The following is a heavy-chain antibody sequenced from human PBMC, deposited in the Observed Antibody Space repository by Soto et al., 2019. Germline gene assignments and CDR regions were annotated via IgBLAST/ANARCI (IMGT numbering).Heavy chain of an antibody. V-gene: IGHV1-18*01. Sequence: QVQLVQSGAEVKKPGDSVKVSSKASGYTFASYGISWVRQAPGQGLEWMGWINAYNGNTNYAQKLQGRVTMTTDTSTSTAYMELRSLRSDDTAVFYCARDPVAGTYFDYWGQGTLVTVSS. CDR1: GYTFASYG. D-gene: IGHD6-19*01. J-gene: IGHJ4*02. CDR2: INAYNGNT. CDR3: ARDPVAGTYFDY.